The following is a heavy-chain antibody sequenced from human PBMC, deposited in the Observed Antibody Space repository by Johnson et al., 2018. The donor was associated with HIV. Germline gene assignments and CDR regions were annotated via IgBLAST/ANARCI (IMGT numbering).Heavy chain of an antibody. D-gene: IGHD2-21*01. Sequence: QMLLVESGGGVVRPGGSLRLSCAASGFTFSSYAMHWVRQAPGKGLEWVAVISYDGSNKYYADSVKGRFTISRDNSKNTLDLQMNNLRTENSGVYYCAKSYCPGCDGFDIWGQGTMVTVSS. V-gene: IGHV3-30-3*01. CDR1: GFTFSSYA. CDR2: ISYDGSNK. J-gene: IGHJ3*02. CDR3: AKSYCPGCDGFDI.